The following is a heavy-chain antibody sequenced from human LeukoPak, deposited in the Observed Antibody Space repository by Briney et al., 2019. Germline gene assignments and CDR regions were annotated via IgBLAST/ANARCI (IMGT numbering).Heavy chain of an antibody. Sequence: PSETLSLTCAVYGGSFSGYYWSWIRQPPGKGLEWIGEINHSGSTNYNPSLKGRVTISVDTSKNQFSLKLSSVTAADTAVYYCASLFMGMDVWGQGTTATVSS. CDR2: INHSGST. CDR1: GGSFSGYY. CDR3: ASLFMGMDV. V-gene: IGHV4-34*01. J-gene: IGHJ6*02.